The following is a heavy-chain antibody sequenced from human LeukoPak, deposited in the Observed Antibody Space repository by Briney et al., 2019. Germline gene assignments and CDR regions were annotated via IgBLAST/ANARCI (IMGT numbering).Heavy chain of an antibody. D-gene: IGHD2-2*01. CDR1: GGSISSGGYY. CDR3: ARVVPATYYYYGMDV. J-gene: IGHJ6*02. Sequence: SETLSLSCTVSGGSISSGGYYWSWIRQHPGKGLEWIGYIYYSGSTYYNPSLKSRVTISVDTSKNQFSLKLSSVTAADMAVYYCARVVPATYYYYGMDVWGQGTTVTVSS. CDR2: IYYSGST. V-gene: IGHV4-31*03.